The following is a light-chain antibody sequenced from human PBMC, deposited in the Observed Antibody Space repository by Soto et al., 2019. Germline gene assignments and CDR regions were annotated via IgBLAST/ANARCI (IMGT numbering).Light chain of an antibody. J-gene: IGLJ1*01. CDR2: DVS. CDR1: SSDVGVYNY. V-gene: IGLV2-11*01. CDR3: CSYAGSYLDV. Sequence: QSALTQPRSVSGSPGQSVTISCTGTSSDVGVYNYFSWYQQHPGKAPKLMSYDVSKRPSGAPDRFSGSKSGNTACLTNCGLLADNGADYCCCSYAGSYLDVFGTGTKLTLL.